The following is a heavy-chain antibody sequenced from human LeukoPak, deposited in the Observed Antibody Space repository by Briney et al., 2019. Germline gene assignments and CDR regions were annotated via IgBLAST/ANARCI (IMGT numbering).Heavy chain of an antibody. CDR2: IIPIFGTA. J-gene: IGHJ4*02. D-gene: IGHD5-24*01. CDR3: ASQDGYNYGHYFDY. V-gene: IGHV1-69*05. CDR1: GGTFSSYA. Sequence: SVKVSCKASGGTFSSYAISWVRQAPGQGLEWMGGIIPIFGTANYAQKFQGRVTITTDESTSTAYMELSSLRSEDTAVYYCASQDGYNYGHYFDYWGQGTLVTVSS.